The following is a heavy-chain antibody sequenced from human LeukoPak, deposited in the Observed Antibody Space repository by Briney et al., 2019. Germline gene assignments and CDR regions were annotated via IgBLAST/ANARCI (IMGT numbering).Heavy chain of an antibody. D-gene: IGHD6-13*01. CDR3: AREGDSSSWYSLVDY. V-gene: IGHV4-59*01. CDR2: IYYSGST. J-gene: IGHJ4*02. Sequence: PSETLSLTCTVSGGSISSYYWSWIRQPPGKGLEWIGYIYYSGSTNYNPSLKSRVTISVDTPKNQFSLKLSSVTAADTAVYYCAREGDSSSWYSLVDYWGQGTLVTVSS. CDR1: GGSISSYY.